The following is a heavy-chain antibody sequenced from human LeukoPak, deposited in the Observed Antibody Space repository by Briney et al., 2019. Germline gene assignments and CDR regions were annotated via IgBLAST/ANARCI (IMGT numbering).Heavy chain of an antibody. Sequence: GGSLRLSCAASGFTFSSYAMSWVRQAPGKGLEWVSAISGSGGSTYYADSVKGRFTISRDNAKKSLYLQMNSLRAEDTAVYYCARDSVTVLTPDNRYFDLWGRGTLVTVSS. CDR2: ISGSGGST. J-gene: IGHJ2*01. CDR3: ARDSVTVLTPDNRYFDL. V-gene: IGHV3-23*01. D-gene: IGHD4-23*01. CDR1: GFTFSSYA.